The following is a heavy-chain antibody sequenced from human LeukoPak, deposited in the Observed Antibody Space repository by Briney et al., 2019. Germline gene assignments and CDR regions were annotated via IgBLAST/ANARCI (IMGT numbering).Heavy chain of an antibody. CDR3: AKGVVGGRRDYYSYFDS. Sequence: PGGSLRLSCAASGFTFSRHDMNWVRQAPGKGLEWVSVISDHGSLSNYADSVKGRFTISRDNSRDTLFLQMDSLGVEDTAVYYCAKGVVGGRRDYYSYFDSWGQGTLVTVSS. CDR2: ISDHGSLS. V-gene: IGHV3-23*01. D-gene: IGHD3-22*01. CDR1: GFTFSRHD. J-gene: IGHJ4*02.